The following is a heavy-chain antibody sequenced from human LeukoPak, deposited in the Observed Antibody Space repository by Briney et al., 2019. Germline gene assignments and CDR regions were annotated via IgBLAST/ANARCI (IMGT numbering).Heavy chain of an antibody. J-gene: IGHJ4*02. CDR2: IYSGGST. D-gene: IGHD3-22*01. Sequence: GGSLRLSCAASGFTVSSNYMSWVRQAPGKGLEWVSVIYSGGSTYYADSVRGRFTISRDNSKNTLYLQMNSLRAEDTAVYYCARGRSSGYFDYWGQGTLVTVSS. CDR3: ARGRSSGYFDY. CDR1: GFTVSSNY. V-gene: IGHV3-66*01.